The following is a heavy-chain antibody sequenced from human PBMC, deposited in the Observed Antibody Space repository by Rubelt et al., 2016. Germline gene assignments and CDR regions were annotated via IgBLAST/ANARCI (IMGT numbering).Heavy chain of an antibody. D-gene: IGHD2-8*02. V-gene: IGHV4-34*01. J-gene: IGHJ3*02. CDR2: INHSGST. CDR3: ARSCIGGAGYVPGAFDI. CDR1: GGSFSGYY. Sequence: QVQLQQWGAGLLKPSETLSLTCAVYGGSFSGYYWSWIRQAPGKGLEWIGEINHSGSTNYNPSLKSRVAISVDKSKNQFLRMLTSGTAAATAVYYCARSCIGGAGYVPGAFDIWGRGTMVTVSS.